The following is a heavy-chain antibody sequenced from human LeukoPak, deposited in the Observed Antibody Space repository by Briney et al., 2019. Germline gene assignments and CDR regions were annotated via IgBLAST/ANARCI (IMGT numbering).Heavy chain of an antibody. D-gene: IGHD5-18*01. CDR3: AKGHTYGLGESYLDF. V-gene: IGHV3-9*01. Sequence: PSRTLTLTCAASGYTFDDYDLHWIRQAPGKGLEWVSAMCWNSGSIDYADSVKGRFTISSHNGKNSLSLQMNSLRTEATALYYCAKGHTYGLGESYLDFWGQGTLVSVSS. CDR1: GYTFDDYD. J-gene: IGHJ4*02. CDR2: MCWNSGSI.